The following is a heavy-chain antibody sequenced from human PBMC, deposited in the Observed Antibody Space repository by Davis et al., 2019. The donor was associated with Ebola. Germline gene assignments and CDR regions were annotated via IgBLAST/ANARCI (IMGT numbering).Heavy chain of an antibody. V-gene: IGHV3-30*03. CDR2: ISYDGSNK. CDR1: GFTFSSYG. Sequence: GGSLRLSCAASGFTFSSYGMHWVRQAPGKGLEWVAVISYDGSNKYYADSVKGRFTISRDNSKNTLYLQMNSLRAEDTAVYYCARGIVVVVARDLDYWGQGTLVTVSS. CDR3: ARGIVVVVARDLDY. D-gene: IGHD2-15*01. J-gene: IGHJ4*02.